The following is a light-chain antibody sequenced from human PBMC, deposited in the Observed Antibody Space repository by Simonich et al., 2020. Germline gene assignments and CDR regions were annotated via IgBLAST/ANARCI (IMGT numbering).Light chain of an antibody. V-gene: IGLV2-14*01. Sequence: QSALTQPAPVSGSPGQSTTISCTGTSRDVGGFNYVSWYQQHPGKAPKLIIYDVSKRPSGFSNRFSGSKSGNTASLTISGLQAEDEADYYCSSYTSSSTWVFGGGTKLTVL. J-gene: IGLJ3*02. CDR2: DVS. CDR3: SSYTSSSTWV. CDR1: SRDVGGFNY.